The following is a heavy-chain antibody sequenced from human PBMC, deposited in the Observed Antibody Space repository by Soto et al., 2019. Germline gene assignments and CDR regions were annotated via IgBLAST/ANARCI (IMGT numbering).Heavy chain of an antibody. V-gene: IGHV1-69*01. CDR1: GGTFSSYS. Sequence: QVQLVQSGAEVKKPGSAVKVSCKASGGTFSSYSISWLRQAPGQGLEWMGGIIPIFGTANYAQKFQGRVTITADESTSTAYMELSSLRSEDTAVYYCARDPRAGGPLEYWGQGTLVTVSS. CDR3: ARDPRAGGPLEY. D-gene: IGHD2-8*02. J-gene: IGHJ4*02. CDR2: IIPIFGTA.